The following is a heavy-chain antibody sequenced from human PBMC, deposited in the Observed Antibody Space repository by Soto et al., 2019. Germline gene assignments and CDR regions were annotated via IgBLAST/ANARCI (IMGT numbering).Heavy chain of an antibody. CDR3: ARDRWGMWFRFGMDV. D-gene: IGHD3-16*01. Sequence: PGESLKISCKGSGYSFTSYWIGWVRQMPGKGLEWMGIIYPGDSDTRYSPSFQGQVTISADKSISTAYLQWSSLKASDTAMYYCARDRWGMWFRFGMDVWGQGTTVTVSS. CDR2: IYPGDSDT. CDR1: GYSFTSYW. V-gene: IGHV5-51*01. J-gene: IGHJ6*02.